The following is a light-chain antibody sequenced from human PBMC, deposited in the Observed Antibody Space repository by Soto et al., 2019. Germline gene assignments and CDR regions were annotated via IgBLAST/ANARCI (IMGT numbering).Light chain of an antibody. Sequence: EIVMTHSPATLSVSPGERATLSCRASPSLSSNFACYQHKPGRAPRLLIYGACTRATGIPARFSCSRSGTEFTLTISSLQSEDFAVYYCLQYNNWPFTFGPGTKVDVK. CDR2: GAC. CDR3: LQYNNWPFT. J-gene: IGKJ3*01. CDR1: PSLSSN. V-gene: IGKV3-15*01.